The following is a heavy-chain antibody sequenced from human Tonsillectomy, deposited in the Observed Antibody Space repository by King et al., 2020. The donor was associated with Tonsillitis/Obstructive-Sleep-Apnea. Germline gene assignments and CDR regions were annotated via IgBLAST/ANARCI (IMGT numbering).Heavy chain of an antibody. Sequence: VQLVESGGGLKQPGGSLRLSCSASGFTFSDYAMSWVRQAPGKGLEWVAGIRGDGGTSYIADSVEGRFSMSRDNPKNTLYLHMVSLRAEDTAVYYCAKGDYDSSGNYFDCWGQGTLVTVSS. D-gene: IGHD3-22*01. CDR1: GFTFSDYA. J-gene: IGHJ4*02. CDR3: AKGDYDSSGNYFDC. CDR2: IRGDGGTS. V-gene: IGHV3-23*04.